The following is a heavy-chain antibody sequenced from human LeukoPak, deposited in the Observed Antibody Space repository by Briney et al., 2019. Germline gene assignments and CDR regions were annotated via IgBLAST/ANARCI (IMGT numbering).Heavy chain of an antibody. Sequence: GGSLRLSCAASGFTFSDYWMHWVRHAPGKGLVGVSRINSDGRITSYADSVKGRFTISRDNAKNTLFLQMNSLRAEDTAVYYCARDGGNTYYYYMDVWGKGTTVTVSS. CDR3: ARDGGNTYYYYMDV. CDR1: GFTFSDYW. V-gene: IGHV3-74*01. D-gene: IGHD1/OR15-1a*01. J-gene: IGHJ6*03. CDR2: INSDGRIT.